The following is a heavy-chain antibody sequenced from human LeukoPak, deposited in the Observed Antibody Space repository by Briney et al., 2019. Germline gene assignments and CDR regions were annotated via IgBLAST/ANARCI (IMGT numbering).Heavy chain of an antibody. D-gene: IGHD5-18*01. V-gene: IGHV4-39*01. CDR1: GGSISSSSAY. CDR2: IYYSKNT. Sequence: SETLSLTCTVSGGSISSSSAYWGWIRQPPGKGLEWIGSIYYSKNTYYNPSLESRVTISADTSKNQFSLTLGSVSATDTAVYYCVSPRGFSYGYFDYWGQGTLVTVSS. J-gene: IGHJ4*02. CDR3: VSPRGFSYGYFDY.